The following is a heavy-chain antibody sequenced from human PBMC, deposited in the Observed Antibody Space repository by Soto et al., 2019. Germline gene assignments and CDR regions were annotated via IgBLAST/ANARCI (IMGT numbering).Heavy chain of an antibody. CDR2: ISSSSSYI. J-gene: IGHJ6*02. CDR3: ERFRRGAAGKYYYGMDV. D-gene: IGHD6-13*01. Sequence: GGLLRLSCAACGFTFSNAWMNWVRQAPGKGLEWVSSISSSSSYIYYADSVKGRFTISRDNAKNSLYLQMNSLRAEDTAVYYCERFRRGAAGKYYYGMDVWGQGTTVTVSS. V-gene: IGHV3-21*01. CDR1: GFTFSNAW.